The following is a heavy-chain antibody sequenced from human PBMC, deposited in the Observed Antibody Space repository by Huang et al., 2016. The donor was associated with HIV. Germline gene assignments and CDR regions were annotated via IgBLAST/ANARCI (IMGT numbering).Heavy chain of an antibody. V-gene: IGHV3-7*01. D-gene: IGHD1-7*01. CDR3: ATKTAAMDI. CDR1: TFRFGAYW. Sequence: VESGGRLVQPGGSLRLSCVGSTFRFGAYWMSWVRQSPGKGREGVANINQDESEKYDVDSVKGRFNISRDNAKKVLFLEMNNVRVEDTATYYCATKTAAMDIWGQGTTVTVS. J-gene: IGHJ6*02. CDR2: INQDESEK.